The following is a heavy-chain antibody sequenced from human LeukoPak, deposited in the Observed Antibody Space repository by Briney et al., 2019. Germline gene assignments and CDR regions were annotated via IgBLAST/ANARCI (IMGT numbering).Heavy chain of an antibody. V-gene: IGHV3-11*01. CDR2: MSGSGTTI. J-gene: IGHJ4*02. CDR1: GFTFSDYY. CDR3: VRDVDDYDHHRGDS. D-gene: IGHD4-17*01. Sequence: GGSLRLSCAASGFTFSDYYMTWIRQAPGKGLEWISYMSGSGTTIYYADSVKGRFTISRDNAKNSLYLQMNSLRAEDKAVYYCVRDVDDYDHHRGDSWGQGTLVTVSS.